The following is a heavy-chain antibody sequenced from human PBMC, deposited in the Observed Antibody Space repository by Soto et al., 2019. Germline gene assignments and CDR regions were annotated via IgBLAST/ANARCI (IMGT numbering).Heavy chain of an antibody. CDR3: ASPDYDFWSGYSPYYYYGMDV. V-gene: IGHV1-3*01. CDR1: GYTFTSYA. J-gene: IGHJ6*02. D-gene: IGHD3-3*01. Sequence: GASVKVSCKASGYTFTSYAMPWVRQAPGQRLEWMGWINAGNGNTKYSQKIQGRVTITRDTSASTAYMELSSLRSEDTAVYYCASPDYDFWSGYSPYYYYGMDVWGQGTTVTVSS. CDR2: INAGNGNT.